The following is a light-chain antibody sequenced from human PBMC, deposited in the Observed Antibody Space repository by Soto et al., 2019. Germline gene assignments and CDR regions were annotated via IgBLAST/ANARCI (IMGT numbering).Light chain of an antibody. Sequence: EIVMTQSPATLSVSPGERATLSCRASQSVSSNLAWYQQKRGQAPRLLIYGASTRATGIPARFSGSGSGTEFTITISSLQSEDYAVYYCQQYHNWPPYTFGQGTKLEIK. CDR3: QQYHNWPPYT. CDR2: GAS. V-gene: IGKV3D-15*01. CDR1: QSVSSN. J-gene: IGKJ2*01.